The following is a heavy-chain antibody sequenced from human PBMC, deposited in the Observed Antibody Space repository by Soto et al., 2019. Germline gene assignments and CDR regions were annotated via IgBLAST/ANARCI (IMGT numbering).Heavy chain of an antibody. CDR3: ARRVIGSSRAFDI. CDR1: GFAFSSHP. D-gene: IGHD3-10*01. J-gene: IGHJ3*02. CDR2: ISDGGDLT. Sequence: VGSLRLSCAASGFAFSSHPMSWVRQAPEKGLEWVAGISDGGDLTYNADSVRGRFTISRDNSRSTLYLQMNSLRAEDTAVYYCARRVIGSSRAFDIWGQGTMVTVSS. V-gene: IGHV3-23*01.